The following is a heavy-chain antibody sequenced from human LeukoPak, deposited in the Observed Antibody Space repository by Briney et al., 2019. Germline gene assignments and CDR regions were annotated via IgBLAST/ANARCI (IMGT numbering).Heavy chain of an antibody. CDR2: IRGTGGST. D-gene: IGHD5-18*01. J-gene: IGHJ4*02. CDR1: GFTFSSYA. CDR3: AKRSDGYSGFDY. Sequence: GGSLRLSCAASGFTFSSYAMNWVRQAPGKGLEWVSAIRGTGGSTYYADSVKGRFTISRDNPKNTLYLQMNSLRAEDTAIYYCAKRSDGYSGFDYWGQGTLVTVSS. V-gene: IGHV3-23*01.